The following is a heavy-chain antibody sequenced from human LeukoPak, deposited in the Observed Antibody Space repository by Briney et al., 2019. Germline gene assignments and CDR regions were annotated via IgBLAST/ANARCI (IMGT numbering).Heavy chain of an antibody. J-gene: IGHJ4*02. V-gene: IGHV3-30*04. CDR2: ISYDGSNK. CDR1: GFTFSSYA. CDR3: AKERKLLPFDC. D-gene: IGHD4-23*01. Sequence: GGSLRLSCAASGFTFSSYAMHWVRQAPGKGLEWVAVISYDGSNKYYADSVKGRFTISRDNSKNTLYLQMNSLRAEDTAVYYCAKERKLLPFDCWGQGTLVTVSS.